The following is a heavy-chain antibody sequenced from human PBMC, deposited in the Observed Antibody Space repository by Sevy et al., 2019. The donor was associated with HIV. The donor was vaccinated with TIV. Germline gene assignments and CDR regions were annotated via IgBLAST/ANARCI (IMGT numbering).Heavy chain of an antibody. Sequence: ASVKVSCKASGDTFSTYDINWVRQAPGQGLEWMGWMSPKSGSTGFAQKFQGRLTMTRETSINTAYMALSSLRSEDTAVYYCASGGSGDVWNYGYYYYGMDVWGQGTTVTVSS. CDR3: ASGGSGDVWNYGYYYYGMDV. D-gene: IGHD3-3*01. CDR2: MSPKSGST. CDR1: GDTFSTYD. V-gene: IGHV1-8*02. J-gene: IGHJ6*02.